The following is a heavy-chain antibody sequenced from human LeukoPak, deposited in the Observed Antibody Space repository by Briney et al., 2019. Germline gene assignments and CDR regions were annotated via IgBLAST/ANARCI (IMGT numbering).Heavy chain of an antibody. V-gene: IGHV3-30*02. CDR3: AGSGSYSDYWYFDL. CDR2: IRYDGSNK. CDR1: GFTFSSYG. J-gene: IGHJ2*01. Sequence: GGSLRLSCAASGFTFSSYGMHWVRQAPGKGLEWVAFIRYDGSNKYYADSVKGRFTISRDNSKNTLYLQMNSLRAEDTAVYYCAGSGSYSDYWYFDLWGRGTLVTVSS. D-gene: IGHD1-26*01.